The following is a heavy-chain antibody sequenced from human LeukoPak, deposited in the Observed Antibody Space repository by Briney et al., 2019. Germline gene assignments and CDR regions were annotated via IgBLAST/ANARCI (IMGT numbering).Heavy chain of an antibody. CDR1: GGSISSGDYY. D-gene: IGHD3-22*01. Sequence: PSETLSLTCTVSGGSISSGDYYWSWIRQPPGKGLEWIGYIYYSGSTYYNPSLKSRVTISVDTSKNQFSLKLGSVTAADTAVYYCAREGRGYYDSSGYSCDAFDIWGQGTMVTVSS. CDR3: AREGRGYYDSSGYSCDAFDI. J-gene: IGHJ3*02. CDR2: IYYSGST. V-gene: IGHV4-30-4*01.